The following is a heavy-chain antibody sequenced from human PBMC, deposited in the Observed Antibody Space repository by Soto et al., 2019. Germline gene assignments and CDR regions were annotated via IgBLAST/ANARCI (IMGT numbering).Heavy chain of an antibody. D-gene: IGHD3-22*01. CDR2: INVGDGNT. Sequence: QVQLVQSGAEEKRPGASVTVSCKASGYTFTYYTMHWVRQAPGQSLEWMGWINVGDGNTKYSPNFQGRITITRDTSASTVYIELSSLRSEDQAVYFCTRDYYDSSGYYPKFDYWGQGTLVTVSS. CDR1: GYTFTYYT. CDR3: TRDYYDSSGYYPKFDY. V-gene: IGHV1-3*05. J-gene: IGHJ4*02.